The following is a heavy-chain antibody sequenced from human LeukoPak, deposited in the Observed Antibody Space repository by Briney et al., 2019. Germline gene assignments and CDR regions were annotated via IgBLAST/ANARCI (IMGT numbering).Heavy chain of an antibody. J-gene: IGHJ3*02. CDR1: GGSILTTNW. D-gene: IGHD3-22*01. CDR2: INHSGST. Sequence: PSGTLSLTCAVSGGSILTTNWWSWVRQPPGKGLEWIGEINHSGSTNYKPSLKSRVSMSEDTSKNQFPLRLSSVTAADTAVYYCARSYYDSRDDAFDIWGQGTMVTVSS. CDR3: ARSYYDSRDDAFDI. V-gene: IGHV4-4*02.